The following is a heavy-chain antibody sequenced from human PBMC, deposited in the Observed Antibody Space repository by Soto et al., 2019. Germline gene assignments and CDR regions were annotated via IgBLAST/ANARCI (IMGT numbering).Heavy chain of an antibody. Sequence: QVQLVESGGGVVQPGRSLRLSCAASGFTFSSYAMHWVRQAPGKGLEWVAVISYDGSNKYYADSVKGRFTISRDNSTNTLDLQMNSLRAEDTAVYYCARGWQWLAYDIFDYWGQGTLVTVSS. CDR3: ARGWQWLAYDIFDY. D-gene: IGHD6-19*01. J-gene: IGHJ4*02. CDR1: GFTFSSYA. CDR2: ISYDGSNK. V-gene: IGHV3-30-3*01.